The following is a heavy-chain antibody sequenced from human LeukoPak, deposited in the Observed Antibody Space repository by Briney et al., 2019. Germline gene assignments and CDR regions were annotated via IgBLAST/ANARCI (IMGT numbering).Heavy chain of an antibody. D-gene: IGHD4-17*01. CDR3: ARDSGLTTETTYWDY. CDR2: IKEDGSDK. V-gene: IGHV3-7*05. Sequence: GGSLRLSRAASGFTFSIYWMSWVRQAPGKGLEWVANIKEDGSDKNYVDSVKGRFTISRDNAKNSLYLQMNSLRAEDTAVYYCARDSGLTTETTYWDYWGQGTLVAVSS. J-gene: IGHJ4*02. CDR1: GFTFSIYW.